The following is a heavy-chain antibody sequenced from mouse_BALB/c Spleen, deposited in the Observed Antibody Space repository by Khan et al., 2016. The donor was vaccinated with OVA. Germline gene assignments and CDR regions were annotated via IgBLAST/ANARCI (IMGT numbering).Heavy chain of an antibody. CDR3: ARVDYGYGFAY. V-gene: IGHV7-3*02. J-gene: IGHJ3*01. D-gene: IGHD1-2*01. CDR2: ISTKASGYTS. CDR1: GFTFSDYY. Sequence: EVQLVESGGGLVEPGGSLRLSCATSGFTFSDYYMSWVRQPPGQALEWMGFISTKASGYTSEYSASVKGRFTISRDNTHSFLYLHMNSLRAEDSATYYCARVDYGYGFAYWGQGTLVTVSA.